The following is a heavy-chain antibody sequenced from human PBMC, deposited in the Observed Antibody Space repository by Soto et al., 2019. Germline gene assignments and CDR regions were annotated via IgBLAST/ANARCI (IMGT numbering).Heavy chain of an antibody. CDR2: IRSKTNSYAT. D-gene: IGHD1-26*01. V-gene: IGHV3-73*01. CDR1: GFTFSGSA. CDR3: SQRRIVGAYDAFDI. J-gene: IGHJ3*02. Sequence: GGSLRLSCAASGFTFSGSAMHWVRQASGKGLEWVGRIRSKTNSYATTYAGSVKGRFTISRDDSKNTVYLQMNSLKTEDTAVYYCSQRRIVGAYDAFDIWGQGAMVTVSS.